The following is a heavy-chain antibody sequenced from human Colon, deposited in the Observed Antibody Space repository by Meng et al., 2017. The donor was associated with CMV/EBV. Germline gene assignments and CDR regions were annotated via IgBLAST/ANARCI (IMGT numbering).Heavy chain of an antibody. V-gene: IGHV1-18*01. Sequence: ASVKVSCKTSGDTLDSYGFTWVRQAPGQGPEWMGWISGYNGNTKYAQKFQGRVTMTTDTSTSTVYMELRSLRSDDTADYYCARDQGWYTRPLAVWGQGTTVTVSS. CDR1: GDTLDSYG. D-gene: IGHD1-14*01. J-gene: IGHJ6*02. CDR3: ARDQGWYTRPLAV. CDR2: ISGYNGNT.